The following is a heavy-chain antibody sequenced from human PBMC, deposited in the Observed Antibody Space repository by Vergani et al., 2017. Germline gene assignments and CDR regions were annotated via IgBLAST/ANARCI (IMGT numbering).Heavy chain of an antibody. CDR3: ATGLLKSSTWSGYFQH. CDR1: GYNFPSYW. D-gene: IGHD6-13*01. Sequence: EVQLVQSGAEVKKPGESLKISCKGSGYNFPSYWIGWVRQMPGKGLEWMGIIYPGDSDIRYSPSFQGQVTISADKSITTAYLQWSSLKASDTAMYYCATGLLKSSTWSGYFQHWGQGALVTVSS. CDR2: IYPGDSDI. J-gene: IGHJ1*01. V-gene: IGHV5-51*01.